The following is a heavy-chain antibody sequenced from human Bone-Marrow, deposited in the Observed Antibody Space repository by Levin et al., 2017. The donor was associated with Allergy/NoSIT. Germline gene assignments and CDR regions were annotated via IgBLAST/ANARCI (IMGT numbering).Heavy chain of an antibody. CDR1: GFTFNSAW. V-gene: IGHV3-74*01. D-gene: IGHD2/OR15-2a*01. Sequence: GGSLRLSCVASGFTFNSAWMHWVRQAPGKGPEWVSHIYHDGSGTNYADSVRGRFTISRDNAKNTVYLQMNSLTAEDTAIYFCARDLSHGMVVWGQGTTVTVSS. CDR2: IYHDGSGT. CDR3: ARDLSHGMVV. J-gene: IGHJ6*02.